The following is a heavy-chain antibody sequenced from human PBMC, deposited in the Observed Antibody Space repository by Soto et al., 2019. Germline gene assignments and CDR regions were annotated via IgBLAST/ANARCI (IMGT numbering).Heavy chain of an antibody. D-gene: IGHD2-15*01. Sequence: QVQLVESGGGVVQPGRSLRLSCAASGFTFSSYGMHWVRQAPGKGLEWVAVISYDGSNKYYADSVKGRFTISRDNSKNPLYLQMNSMGAEDAAVYYCAKEGRCSGGSCCSPFDYWGQGTLVTVSS. CDR2: ISYDGSNK. J-gene: IGHJ4*02. CDR1: GFTFSSYG. CDR3: AKEGRCSGGSCCSPFDY. V-gene: IGHV3-30*18.